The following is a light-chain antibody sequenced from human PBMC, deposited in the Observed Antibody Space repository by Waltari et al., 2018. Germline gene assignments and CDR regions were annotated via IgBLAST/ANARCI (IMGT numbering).Light chain of an antibody. CDR3: SSYVGHTLWV. Sequence: QSALTQPASVSGSPGQSIPTPRPGGYTYVPWYQQHPGKAPKLIIYDVSNRPSGISDRFSGSKSGNTASLTISGLQAEDEAYYYCSSYVGHTLWVFGGGTKLTVL. CDR1: GYTY. CDR2: DVS. V-gene: IGLV2-14*03. J-gene: IGLJ3*02.